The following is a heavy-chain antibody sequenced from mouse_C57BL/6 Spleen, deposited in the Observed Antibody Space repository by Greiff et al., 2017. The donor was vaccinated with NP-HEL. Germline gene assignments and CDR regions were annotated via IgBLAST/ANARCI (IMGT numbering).Heavy chain of an antibody. D-gene: IGHD2-4*01. CDR2: IWRGGST. V-gene: IGHV2-5*01. CDR3: AKGIYYEYDGLEDY. J-gene: IGHJ4*01. CDR1: GFSLTSYG. Sequence: VQLQQSGPGLVQPSQSLSITCTVSGFSLTSYGVHWVRQSPGKGLEWLGVIWRGGSTDYNAAFMSRLSITKDNSKSQVFFKMNSLQADDTAIYYCAKGIYYEYDGLEDYWGQGTSVTVSS.